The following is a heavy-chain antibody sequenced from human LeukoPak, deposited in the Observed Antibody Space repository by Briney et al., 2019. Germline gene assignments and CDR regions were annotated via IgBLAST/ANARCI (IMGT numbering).Heavy chain of an antibody. V-gene: IGHV4-34*01. CDR1: GGSFSGYY. CDR2: INHSGST. J-gene: IGHJ5*02. CDR3: ASSLALYLLDP. D-gene: IGHD2-15*01. Sequence: SETLSLTCAVYGGSFSGYYWSWIRQPPGKGLEWIGEINHSGSTNYNPSLKSRVTISVDTSKNQFSLKLSSVTAADTAVYYCASSLALYLLDPWGQGTLVTVSS.